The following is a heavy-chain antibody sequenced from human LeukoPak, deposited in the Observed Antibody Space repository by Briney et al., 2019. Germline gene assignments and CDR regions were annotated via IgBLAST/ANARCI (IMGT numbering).Heavy chain of an antibody. CDR1: GFRFSDYY. CDR3: AKGQQLADDAFDI. D-gene: IGHD6-13*01. Sequence: GGSLRLSCAASGFRFSDYYMSWVRQAPGKGLQWVANINGDGSQTYSLDSVKGRFTISRDNAKNSLYLQMNSLRAEDTALYYCAKGQQLADDAFDIWGQGTMVTVSS. CDR2: INGDGSQT. V-gene: IGHV3-7*03. J-gene: IGHJ3*02.